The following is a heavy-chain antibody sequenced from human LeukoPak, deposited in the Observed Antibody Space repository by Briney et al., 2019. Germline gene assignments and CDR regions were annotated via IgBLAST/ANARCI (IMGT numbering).Heavy chain of an antibody. J-gene: IGHJ4*02. CDR2: IIPIFGTA. D-gene: IGHD6-19*01. Sequence: GASVKVSCKASGGTFSSYAISWVRQAPGQGLEWMGGIIPIFGTANYAQEFQGRVTITADESTSTAYMELSSLRSEDTAVYYCARDLASSGWTYYFDYWGQGTLVTVSS. CDR1: GGTFSSYA. CDR3: ARDLASSGWTYYFDY. V-gene: IGHV1-69*13.